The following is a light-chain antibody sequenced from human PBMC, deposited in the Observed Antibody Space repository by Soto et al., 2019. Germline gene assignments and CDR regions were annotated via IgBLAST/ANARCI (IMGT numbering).Light chain of an antibody. CDR2: GAS. J-gene: IGKJ2*01. V-gene: IGKV3-20*01. Sequence: ESVLTQSPGTLSLSPGERATLSCRASQTVSSRYLTWYQQKPGQAPRLLIYGASIRATGIPDRFSGSRSGADFTLTISRLEPEDFAVYYGQQFDDSPPAFTFGQGTKLEI. CDR3: QQFDDSPPAFT. CDR1: QTVSSRY.